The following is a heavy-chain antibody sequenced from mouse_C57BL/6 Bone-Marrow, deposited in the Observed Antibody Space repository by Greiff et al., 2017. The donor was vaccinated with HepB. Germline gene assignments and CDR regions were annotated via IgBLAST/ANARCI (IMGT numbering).Heavy chain of an antibody. CDR2: IWTGGGT. J-gene: IGHJ4*01. D-gene: IGHD1-1*01. Sequence: VQLQQSGPGLVAPSQSLSITCTVSGFSLTSYAISWVRQPPGKGLEWLGVIWTGGGTNYNSALKSRLSISKDNSKSQVFLKMNSLQTDDTARYYCARITTVVATPDGAHYAMDYWGQGTSVTVSS. V-gene: IGHV2-9-1*01. CDR1: GFSLTSYA. CDR3: ARITTVVATPDGAHYAMDY.